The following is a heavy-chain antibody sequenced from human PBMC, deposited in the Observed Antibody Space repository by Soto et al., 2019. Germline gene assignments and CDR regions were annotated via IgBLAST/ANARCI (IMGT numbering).Heavy chain of an antibody. CDR1: GGTFSNYP. V-gene: IGHV1-69*05. Sequence: QVQLVQSGAEVKKPGSSVKVSCKASGGTFSNYPISWVRRAPGQGLEWMGGIIPIFGTVNYAQKFQGRVTITSDESTSTAYMELSSLRSEDTAVYYCARGNHRWLQLWYFDLWGRGTLATVSS. J-gene: IGHJ2*01. CDR2: IIPIFGTV. D-gene: IGHD5-12*01. CDR3: ARGNHRWLQLWYFDL.